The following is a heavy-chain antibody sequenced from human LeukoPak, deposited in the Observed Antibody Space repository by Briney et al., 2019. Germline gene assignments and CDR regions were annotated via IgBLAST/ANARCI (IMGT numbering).Heavy chain of an antibody. CDR1: GFTFSSYI. CDR3: AKFVRPSPDYGDSYFDC. J-gene: IGHJ4*02. CDR2: ISYDGSNK. V-gene: IGHV3-30-3*02. D-gene: IGHD4-17*01. Sequence: PGGSLRLSCAASGFTFSSYIMHWVRQAPGKGLEWVAVISYDGSNKYYAVSVKGRFTISRDNSKNTLYLQMNSLRAEDTAVYYCAKFVRPSPDYGDSYFDCWGQGTLVTVSS.